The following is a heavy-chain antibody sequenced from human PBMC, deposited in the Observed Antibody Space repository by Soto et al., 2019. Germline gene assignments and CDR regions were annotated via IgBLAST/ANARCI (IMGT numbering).Heavy chain of an antibody. D-gene: IGHD2-21*02. CDR3: ARVCGGDCHNAFDI. Sequence: QVQLQESGPGLVKPSQTLSLTCTVSGGSISSGGYYWSWIRQHPGKGLEWIGYIYYSGSTYYNPSLKSRVTTXVXTXXNQFSLKLSSVTAADTAVYYCARVCGGDCHNAFDIWGQGTMVTVSS. V-gene: IGHV4-31*03. CDR1: GGSISSGGYY. CDR2: IYYSGST. J-gene: IGHJ3*02.